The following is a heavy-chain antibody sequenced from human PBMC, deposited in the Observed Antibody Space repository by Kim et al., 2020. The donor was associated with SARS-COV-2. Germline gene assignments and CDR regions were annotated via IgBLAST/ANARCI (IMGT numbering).Heavy chain of an antibody. CDR1: GGSFSGYY. D-gene: IGHD6-13*01. CDR3: ARSRRKPYSSSWYVRSPPANNWFDP. V-gene: IGHV4-34*01. Sequence: SETLSLTCAVYGGSFSGYYWSWIRQPPGKGLEWIGEINHSGSTNYNPSLKSRVTISVDTSKNQFSLKLSSVTAADTAVYYCARSRRKPYSSSWYVRSPPANNWFDPWGQGTLVTVSS. CDR2: INHSGST. J-gene: IGHJ5*02.